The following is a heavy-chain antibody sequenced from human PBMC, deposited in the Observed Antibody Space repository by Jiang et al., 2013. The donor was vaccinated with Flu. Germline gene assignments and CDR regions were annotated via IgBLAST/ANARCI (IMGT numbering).Heavy chain of an antibody. Sequence: PGRSLRLSCAASGFTFSSYGMHWVRQAPGRGLEWVAVIWYDGSNKYYADSVKGRFTISRDNSKNTLYLQMNSLRAEDTAVYYCATSRLGLAMVVAATSSPYYGMDVWGKGTTVTVSS. D-gene: IGHD2-15*01. CDR1: GFTFSSYG. V-gene: IGHV3-33*01. CDR2: IWYDGSNK. J-gene: IGHJ6*04. CDR3: ATSRLGLAMVVAATSSPYYGMDV.